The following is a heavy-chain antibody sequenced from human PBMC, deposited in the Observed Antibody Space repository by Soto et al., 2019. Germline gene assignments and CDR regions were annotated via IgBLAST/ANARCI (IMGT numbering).Heavy chain of an antibody. D-gene: IGHD5-12*01. V-gene: IGHV1-58*02. CDR2: IVVGSANT. CDR3: AASGYSGIDAFDI. Sequence: SVKVSCKASGFTFTSSAMQWVRQDRGQRIERTGWIVVGSANTNHANNFHQPVTITREMSTSTAYTQPSSPRSEETSVYYCAASGYSGIDAFDIWGQGTMVTVSS. CDR1: GFTFTSSA. J-gene: IGHJ3*02.